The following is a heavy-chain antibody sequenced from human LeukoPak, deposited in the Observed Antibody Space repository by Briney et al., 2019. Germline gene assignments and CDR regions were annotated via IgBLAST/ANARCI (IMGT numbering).Heavy chain of an antibody. CDR2: ISSSSSYI. D-gene: IGHD4-17*01. V-gene: IGHV3-21*01. CDR1: GFTFSSYS. J-gene: IGHJ3*02. Sequence: GGSLRLSCAASGFTFSSYSMNWVRQAPGKGLEWVSSISSSSSYIYYADSVKGRFTISRDNAKNSLYLQMNSLRAEDTAVYYCARRWTDYGDYLTDAFDIWGQGTMVTVSS. CDR3: ARRWTDYGDYLTDAFDI.